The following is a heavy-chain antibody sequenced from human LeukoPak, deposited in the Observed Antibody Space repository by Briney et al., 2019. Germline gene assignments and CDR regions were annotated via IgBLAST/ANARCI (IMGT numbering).Heavy chain of an antibody. V-gene: IGHV4-59*01. Sequence: SETLSLTCTVSGDSISRYYWSWIRQPPGKGPECIGYISYSGSTNYNPSLKSRVTISLDTSKNHFSLKLTSVTAADTAVFYCARSQGAYFDSWGQGILVAVSS. J-gene: IGHJ4*02. CDR1: GDSISRYY. CDR2: ISYSGST. CDR3: ARSQGAYFDS.